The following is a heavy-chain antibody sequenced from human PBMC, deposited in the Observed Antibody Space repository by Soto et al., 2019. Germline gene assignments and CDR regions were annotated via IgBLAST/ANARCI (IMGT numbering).Heavy chain of an antibody. D-gene: IGHD1-26*01. CDR1: GFRFSDYY. CDR3: ARDLRRNSGSYFDY. Sequence: PGGSLRLSCAASGFRFSDYYMSWIRQAPGKGLEWISYIDSSSGYTNYADSVMGRFTISRDNAKNSLYLQVSSLRAEDTAIYYCARDLRRNSGSYFDYWGQGTPVTVSS. J-gene: IGHJ4*02. CDR2: IDSSSGYT. V-gene: IGHV3-11*05.